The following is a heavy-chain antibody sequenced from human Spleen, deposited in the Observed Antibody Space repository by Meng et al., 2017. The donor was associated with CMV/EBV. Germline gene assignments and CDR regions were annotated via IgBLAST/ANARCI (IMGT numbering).Heavy chain of an antibody. CDR2: INPNNSVT. Sequence: QVQLVQSGAEVKKPGASVKVSCKASGYTFTDYYIHWVRQAPGQGLEWMGWINPNNSVTNYAQKFQGWVTMTRDTSISTAYMELRSLRSDDTAVYYCARDQQLIPAEYFQHWGPGTLVTVSS. J-gene: IGHJ1*01. V-gene: IGHV1-2*04. D-gene: IGHD6-13*01. CDR3: ARDQQLIPAEYFQH. CDR1: GYTFTDYY.